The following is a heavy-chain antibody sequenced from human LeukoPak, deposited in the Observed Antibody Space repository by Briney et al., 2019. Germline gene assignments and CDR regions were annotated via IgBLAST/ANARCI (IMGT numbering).Heavy chain of an antibody. V-gene: IGHV1-69*13. J-gene: IGHJ6*03. CDR3: ASYQRDYYYMDV. CDR1: GGTFSSYV. Sequence: SVKVSCKASGGTFSSYVISWVRQAPGQGLEWMGGIIPIFGTANYAQKFQGRVTITADESTSTAYMELSSLRSEDTAVYYCASYQRDYYYMDVWGKGTTVTVSS. CDR2: IIPIFGTA.